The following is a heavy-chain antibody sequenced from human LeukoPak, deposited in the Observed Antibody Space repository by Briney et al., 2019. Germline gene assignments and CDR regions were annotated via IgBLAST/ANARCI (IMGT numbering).Heavy chain of an antibody. V-gene: IGHV3-21*01. CDR1: GFTFSSHS. CDR2: ISSSSSYI. Sequence: GGSLRLSCAASGFTFSSHSMNWVRQAPGKGLEWVSSISSSSSYIYYADSVKGRFTISRDNAKNSLYLQMNSLRAEDTAVYYCARNYGSGSYGDYWGQGTLVTVSS. D-gene: IGHD3-10*01. CDR3: ARNYGSGSYGDY. J-gene: IGHJ4*02.